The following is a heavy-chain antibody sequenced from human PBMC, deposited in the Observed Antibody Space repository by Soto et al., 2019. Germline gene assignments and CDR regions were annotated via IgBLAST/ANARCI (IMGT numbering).Heavy chain of an antibody. J-gene: IGHJ4*02. CDR3: ARAKDTVTTDY. CDR2: IYYSGST. D-gene: IGHD4-17*01. V-gene: IGHV4-31*03. CDR1: GGSISSGGYY. Sequence: QVQLQESGPGLEKPSQTVSLTCTVYGGSISSGGYYWSWIRQHPGKGLEWIGYIYYSGSTYYNPSLKSRFTISVDTSKNQFSLKLSSVTAADTAVYYCARAKDTVTTDYWGQGTLVTVSS.